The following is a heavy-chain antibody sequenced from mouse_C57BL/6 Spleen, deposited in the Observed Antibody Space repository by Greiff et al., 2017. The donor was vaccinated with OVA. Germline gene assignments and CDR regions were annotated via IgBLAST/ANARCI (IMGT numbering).Heavy chain of an antibody. J-gene: IGHJ2*01. V-gene: IGHV5-17*01. D-gene: IGHD4-1*01. Sequence: EVHLVESGGGLVKPGGSLKLSCAASGFTFSDYGMHWVRQAPEQGLEWVAYISSGSSTIYYADTVKGRFTISRANAKNTLFLQMTSLRSEDTAMYYCARGENWDYFDYWGKGTTRTVAS. CDR2: ISSGSSTI. CDR3: ARGENWDYFDY. CDR1: GFTFSDYG.